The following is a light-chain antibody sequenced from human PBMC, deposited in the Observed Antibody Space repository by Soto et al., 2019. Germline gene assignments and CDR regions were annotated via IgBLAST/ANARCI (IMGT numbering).Light chain of an antibody. CDR2: DAS. V-gene: IGKV3-11*01. CDR1: QSVSSY. J-gene: IGKJ3*01. CDR3: QQRSNWPLG. Sequence: EIVLTQSPGTLSLSPGERATLSCRASQSVSSYLAWYQHKPGQAPRLLIYDASNRATGIPARFSGSGSGTDFTLTISSLEPEDLAVYYCQQRSNWPLGFGPGTKVDIK.